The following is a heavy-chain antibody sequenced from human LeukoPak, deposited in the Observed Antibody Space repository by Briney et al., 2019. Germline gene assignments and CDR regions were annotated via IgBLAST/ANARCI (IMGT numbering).Heavy chain of an antibody. J-gene: IGHJ5*02. V-gene: IGHV1-2*02. CDR3: EPYRGRSWFDP. CDR2: INPNSGGT. Sequence: ASVTVSCKASGYTFTGYYMHWVRQAPGQGLEWMGWINPNSGGTNYAQKFQGRVTMTRDTSISTAYMELSRLRSDDTAVYYCEPYRGRSWFDPWGQGTLVTVSS. D-gene: IGHD1-14*01. CDR1: GYTFTGYY.